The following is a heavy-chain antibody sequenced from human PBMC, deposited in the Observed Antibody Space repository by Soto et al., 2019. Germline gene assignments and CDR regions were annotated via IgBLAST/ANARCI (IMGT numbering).Heavy chain of an antibody. V-gene: IGHV3-64*07. D-gene: IGHD6-13*01. Sequence: EVQLAESGGGLVQPGGSLRLSCAASGFTFSNFAVHWVRQAPGKGPEFVSGISSTGASIFYADSVKGRVTISRDNSKNTVKLQMGSLKPEDTAVYYCARARIGAAGTKYYFDYWGRGILVTVSS. CDR2: ISSTGASI. CDR1: GFTFSNFA. CDR3: ARARIGAAGTKYYFDY. J-gene: IGHJ4*02.